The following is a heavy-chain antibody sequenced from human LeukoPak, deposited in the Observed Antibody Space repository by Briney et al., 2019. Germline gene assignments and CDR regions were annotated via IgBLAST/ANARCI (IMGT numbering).Heavy chain of an antibody. V-gene: IGHV5-51*01. CDR3: ARQDGNSKYYFDY. Sequence: GASLQISCKGSGSRFTYYWIGWVRQMPGKGLEWMRIIYPGDSDTRYRPSFQGQVTISVDKSISTAYLQWSSLEASDTAMYYCARQDGNSKYYFDYWGQGTLVTVSS. J-gene: IGHJ4*02. CDR1: GSRFTYYW. CDR2: IYPGDSDT. D-gene: IGHD1-1*01.